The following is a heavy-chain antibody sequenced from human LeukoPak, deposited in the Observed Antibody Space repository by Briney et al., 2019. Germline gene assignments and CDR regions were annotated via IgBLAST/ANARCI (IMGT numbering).Heavy chain of an antibody. V-gene: IGHV3-30*18. D-gene: IGHD6-19*01. Sequence: GGSLRLSCTASGFTFSSYGMHRVRQAPGKGLEWVAVISYDGSNKYYADSVKGRFTISRDNSKNTLYLQMNSLRAEDTAVYYCAKSLYSSGLYWFDPWGQGTLVTVSS. CDR2: ISYDGSNK. CDR3: AKSLYSSGLYWFDP. J-gene: IGHJ5*02. CDR1: GFTFSSYG.